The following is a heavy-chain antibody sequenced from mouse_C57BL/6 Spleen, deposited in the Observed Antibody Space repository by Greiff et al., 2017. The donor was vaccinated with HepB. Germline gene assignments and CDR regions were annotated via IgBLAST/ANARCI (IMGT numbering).Heavy chain of an antibody. V-gene: IGHV1-72*01. D-gene: IGHD1-1*01. CDR1: GYTFTSYW. CDR3: ARLWTVVATDDY. Sequence: VQLVESGAELVKPGASVKLSCKASGYTFTSYWMHWVKQRPGRGLEWIGRIDPNSGGTKYNEKFKSKATLTVDKPSSTAYMQLSSLTSEDSAVYYCARLWTVVATDDYWGQGTTLTVSS. J-gene: IGHJ2*01. CDR2: IDPNSGGT.